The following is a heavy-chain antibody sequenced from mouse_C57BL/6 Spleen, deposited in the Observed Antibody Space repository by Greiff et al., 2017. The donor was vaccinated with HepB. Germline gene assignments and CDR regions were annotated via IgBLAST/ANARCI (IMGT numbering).Heavy chain of an antibody. V-gene: IGHV1-50*01. CDR1: GYTFTSYW. D-gene: IGHD1-1*01. J-gene: IGHJ4*01. CDR3: ARGRVIYSPMDY. CDR2: IDPSDSYT. Sequence: QVQLQQSGAELVKPGASVKLSCKASGYTFTSYWMQWVKQRPGQGLEWIGEIDPSDSYTNYNQKFKGKATLTVDTSSSTAYMQLSSLTSEDSAVYYCARGRVIYSPMDYWGQGTSVTVSS.